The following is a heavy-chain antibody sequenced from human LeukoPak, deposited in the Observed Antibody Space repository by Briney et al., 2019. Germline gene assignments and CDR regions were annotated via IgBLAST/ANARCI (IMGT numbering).Heavy chain of an antibody. V-gene: IGHV3-48*01. J-gene: IGHJ5*02. CDR1: GFTFSTYS. CDR2: ISSRTSNI. CDR3: ARVLPYDDINRFDR. Sequence: RGGSLRLSCAVSGFTFSTYSMNWVRQARGEGLEWVSYISSRTSNIYYAVSVKGRFTISRDNAKNSLYLQMNSLRAEDTAVYYCARVLPYDDINRFDRWGQGTLVTVSS. D-gene: IGHD1-1*01.